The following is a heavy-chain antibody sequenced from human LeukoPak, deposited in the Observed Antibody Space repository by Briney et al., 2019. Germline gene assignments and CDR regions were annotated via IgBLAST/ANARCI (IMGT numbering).Heavy chain of an antibody. Sequence: TGGSLRLSCAASGFTFSSYAMSWARQAPGKGLEWVSAISGSGGSTYYADSVKGRFTISRDNSKNTLYLQMNSLRAEDTAVYYCAKDPLDYGDYVFDYWGQGTLVTVSS. CDR2: ISGSGGST. CDR1: GFTFSSYA. CDR3: AKDPLDYGDYVFDY. V-gene: IGHV3-23*01. J-gene: IGHJ4*02. D-gene: IGHD4-17*01.